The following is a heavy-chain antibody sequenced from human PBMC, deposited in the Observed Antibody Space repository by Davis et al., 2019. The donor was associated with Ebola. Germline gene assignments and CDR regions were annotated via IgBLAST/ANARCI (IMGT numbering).Heavy chain of an antibody. CDR2: ISSNSTNK. CDR3: AREAYYYDSTGYYYDIPDLFDY. CDR1: GFTFSDYY. Sequence: GESLKISCAASGFTFSDYYMSWIHQAPGKGPEWVSYISSNSTNKKYADSVKGRFTISRDDAKNSLYLQMNSLRAEDTAVYYCAREAYYYDSTGYYYDIPDLFDYWGQGTLVTVSS. V-gene: IGHV3-11*06. D-gene: IGHD3-22*01. J-gene: IGHJ4*02.